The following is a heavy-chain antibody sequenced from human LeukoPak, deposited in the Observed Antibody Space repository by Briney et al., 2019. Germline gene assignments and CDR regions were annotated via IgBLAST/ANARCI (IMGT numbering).Heavy chain of an antibody. J-gene: IGHJ4*02. CDR1: GFTFSSYE. CDR3: ARDLVQLWSRDF. Sequence: WESLRLSCAASGFTFSSYEMNWVRQAPGKGLEWVSYISSSGSTTYYADSVKGRFTNSRDNAKNSLYLQMNSLRAEDTAVYYCARDLVQLWSRDFWGQGTLVTVSS. V-gene: IGHV3-48*03. CDR2: ISSSGSTT. D-gene: IGHD5-18*01.